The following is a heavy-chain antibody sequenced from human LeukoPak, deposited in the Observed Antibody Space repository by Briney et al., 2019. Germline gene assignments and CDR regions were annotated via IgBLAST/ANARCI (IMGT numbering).Heavy chain of an antibody. V-gene: IGHV6-1*01. CDR1: GDSVSSNSAA. CDR3: ARDSSSWSWDYYYYMDV. CDR2: TYYRSKWYN. J-gene: IGHJ6*03. D-gene: IGHD6-13*01. Sequence: SQTLSLTCAISGDSVSSNSAAWNWIRQSPSRGLEWLGRTYYRSKWYNDYAVSVKSRMTINPDTSKNQFSLQLNSVTPEDTAVYYCARDSSSWSWDYYYYMDVWGKGTTVTVSS.